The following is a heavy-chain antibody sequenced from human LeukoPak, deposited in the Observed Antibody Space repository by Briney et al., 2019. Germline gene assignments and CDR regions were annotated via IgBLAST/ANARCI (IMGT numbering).Heavy chain of an antibody. D-gene: IGHD3-10*01. CDR1: GVTFSVSA. CDR2: IRSKANSYET. J-gene: IGHJ4*02. V-gene: IGHV3-73*01. CDR3: TPAGGSGSYSGY. Sequence: RGSLRLSCAAPGVTFSVSAMHRVRQDSGKGLKWVGRIRSKANSYETAYAASVKGRFTISRDDSKNTAYLQINSLKTEDTAVYYCTPAGGSGSYSGYWGQGTLVTVSS.